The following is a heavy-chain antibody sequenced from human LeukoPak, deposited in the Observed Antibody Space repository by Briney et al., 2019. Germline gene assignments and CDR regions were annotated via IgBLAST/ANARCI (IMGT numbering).Heavy chain of an antibody. CDR2: ISYDGSNK. V-gene: IGHV3-30*18. D-gene: IGHD2-2*01. CDR3: AKSVVPAAMRPPFDY. Sequence: GRSLRLSCAASGFTFSSYGMHWVRQAPGKGLEWVAVISYDGSNKYYADSVKGRFTVSRDNSKNTLYLQMNSLRAEDTAVYYCAKSVVPAAMRPPFDYFGQGTLVTVSS. J-gene: IGHJ4*02. CDR1: GFTFSSYG.